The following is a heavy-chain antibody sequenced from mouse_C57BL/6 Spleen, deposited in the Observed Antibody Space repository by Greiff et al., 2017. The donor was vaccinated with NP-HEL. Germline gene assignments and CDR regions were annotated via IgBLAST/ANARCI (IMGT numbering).Heavy chain of an antibody. Sequence: EVQLQESGPGLVKPSQSLSLTCSVTGYSITSGYYWNWIRQFPGNKLEWMGYISYDGSNNYNPSLKNRISITRDTSKNQFFLKLNSVTTEDTATYYCAREDDYDEGFAYWGQGTLVTVSA. D-gene: IGHD2-4*01. CDR1: GYSITSGYY. CDR2: ISYDGSN. V-gene: IGHV3-6*01. J-gene: IGHJ3*01. CDR3: AREDDYDEGFAY.